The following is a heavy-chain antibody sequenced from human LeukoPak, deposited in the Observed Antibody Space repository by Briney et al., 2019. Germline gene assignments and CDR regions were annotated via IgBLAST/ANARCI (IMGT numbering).Heavy chain of an antibody. CDR2: MYHSGGT. CDR1: GYSISSGYF. CDR3: ARDRGADTASTD. V-gene: IGHV4-38-2*02. D-gene: IGHD5-18*01. Sequence: SETLSPTCTVSGYSISSGYFWGWIRQPPGKGLEWIGTMYHSGGTYYNPSLKSRVTISVDTSKNQFSLRLSSVTAADTAVYYCARDRGADTASTDWGQGTLVTVSS. J-gene: IGHJ4*02.